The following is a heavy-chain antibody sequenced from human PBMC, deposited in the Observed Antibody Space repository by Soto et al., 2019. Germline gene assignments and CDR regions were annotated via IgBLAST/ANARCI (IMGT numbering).Heavy chain of an antibody. CDR3: TRNAEICSVASVNHSLGY. CDR1: GFTFGSYW. Sequence: EVQLVESGGGLVQPGGSLRLSCAASGFTFGSYWMSWVRQAPGKGLEWLATIKMDASEKKYVDSVKGRFTMSRGNAKKSLQPQMDRLKAEQTAVYYGTRNAEICSVASVNHSLGYWGNGTLVTVS. J-gene: IGHJ4*01. CDR2: IKMDASEK. V-gene: IGHV3-7*01. D-gene: IGHD6-19*01.